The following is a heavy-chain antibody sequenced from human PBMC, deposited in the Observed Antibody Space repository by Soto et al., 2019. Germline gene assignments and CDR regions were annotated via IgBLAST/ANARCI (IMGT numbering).Heavy chain of an antibody. J-gene: IGHJ6*02. Sequence: ASVKVSCKASGYTLTSYYMHWVRQAPGQGLEWMGIINPSGGSTSYAQKFQGRVTMTRDTSTSTVYMELSSLRSEDTAVYYCARDQRGYMVRGVIITSYYYGMDVWGQGTTVTVSS. CDR3: ARDQRGYMVRGVIITSYYYGMDV. V-gene: IGHV1-46*03. D-gene: IGHD3-10*01. CDR2: INPSGGST. CDR1: GYTLTSYY.